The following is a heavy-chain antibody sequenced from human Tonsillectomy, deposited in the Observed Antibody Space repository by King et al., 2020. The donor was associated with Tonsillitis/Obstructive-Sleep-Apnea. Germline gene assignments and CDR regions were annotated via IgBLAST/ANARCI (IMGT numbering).Heavy chain of an antibody. CDR2: IYYSGST. D-gene: IGHD2/OR15-2a*01. Sequence: QLQESGPGLVKPSETLSLTCTVSGGSISSSSYYWGWIRQPPGKGLEWIGSIYYSGSTYYNPSLKSRVTISVDTSKNQFSLKLSSVTAADTAVYYCASFRPGLDPFDCWGQGTLVTVSS. J-gene: IGHJ4*02. CDR3: ASFRPGLDPFDC. CDR1: GGSISSSSYY. V-gene: IGHV4-39*01.